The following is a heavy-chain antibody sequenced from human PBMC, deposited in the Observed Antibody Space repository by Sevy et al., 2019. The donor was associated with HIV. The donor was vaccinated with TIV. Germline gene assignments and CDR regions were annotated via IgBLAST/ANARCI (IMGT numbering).Heavy chain of an antibody. Sequence: SETLSLTCSVSGGSITSGFYSWTWIRQPAGKGLEWIGHLYTSGSTNYNSSLKSRVTISVDTSKNQFSLKLNSVTAADTAVYYRARDRRNDYNGPAHYLDVWGKGTTVTVSS. CDR3: ARDRRNDYNGPAHYLDV. J-gene: IGHJ6*03. CDR2: LYTSGST. D-gene: IGHD4-4*01. CDR1: GGSITSGFYS. V-gene: IGHV4-61*09.